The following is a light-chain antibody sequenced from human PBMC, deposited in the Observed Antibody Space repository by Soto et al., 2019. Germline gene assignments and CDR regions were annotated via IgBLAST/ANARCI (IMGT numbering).Light chain of an antibody. CDR1: QSISNY. J-gene: IGKJ2*01. CDR2: AAS. CDR3: QQTYSTRIT. Sequence: DIPMTQSPSSLSTSVGDRVTIACRASQSISNYLNWYQQRPGKAPKLLIYAASSLQSGVSSRFSGSRSGTDFTLTISSLQPEDFATYYCQQTYSTRITFGQGTKLEIK. V-gene: IGKV1-39*01.